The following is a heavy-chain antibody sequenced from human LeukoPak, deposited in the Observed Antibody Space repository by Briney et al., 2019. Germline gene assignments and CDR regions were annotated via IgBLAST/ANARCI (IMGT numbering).Heavy chain of an antibody. Sequence: PSETLSLTCAVYGGSFSGYYWSWIRQPPGKGLEWIGEINDSGSTNYNPSLKSRVTISVDTSKNQFSLKLSSVTAADTAVYYCAREVGAMYYFDYWGQGTLVTVSS. D-gene: IGHD1-26*01. CDR1: GGSFSGYY. J-gene: IGHJ4*02. CDR3: AREVGAMYYFDY. CDR2: INDSGST. V-gene: IGHV4-34*01.